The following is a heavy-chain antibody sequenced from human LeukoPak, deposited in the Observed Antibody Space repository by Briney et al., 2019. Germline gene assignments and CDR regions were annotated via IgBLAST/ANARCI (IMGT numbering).Heavy chain of an antibody. CDR1: GGTFSSYA. D-gene: IGHD6-13*01. CDR3: ARSIAAAGQSYYYYYMDV. J-gene: IGHJ6*03. V-gene: IGHV1-69*05. Sequence: SVKVSCKASGGTFSSYAISWVRQAPGQGLEWMGGIIPIFGTANYAQKFQGRVTITTDESTSTAYIELSSLRSEDTAVYYCARSIAAAGQSYYYYYMDVWGKGTTVTVSS. CDR2: IIPIFGTA.